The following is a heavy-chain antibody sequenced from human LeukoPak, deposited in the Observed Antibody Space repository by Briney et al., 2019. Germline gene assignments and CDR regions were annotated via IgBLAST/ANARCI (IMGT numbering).Heavy chain of an antibody. CDR2: TYPSGTT. CDR3: TRNAGNSDFDY. Sequence: SGTLSLTCAVSGGSISSGLCWTWVRPPPGKGLEWIGETYPSGTTNYNPSPKSRVTISVDKSENQFSLKLYSVTAADTAVYYCTRNAGNSDFDYWGQGTLVTVSS. D-gene: IGHD4-23*01. CDR1: GGSISSGLC. V-gene: IGHV4-4*02. J-gene: IGHJ4*02.